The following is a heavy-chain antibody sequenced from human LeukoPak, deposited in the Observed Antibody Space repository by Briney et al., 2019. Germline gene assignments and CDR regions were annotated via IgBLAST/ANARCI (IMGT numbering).Heavy chain of an antibody. CDR1: GDSVSSNSAA. CDR3: ARAGQLVKRGFDY. Sequence: QSQTLSLTCVISGDSVSSNSAAWNWIRQSPSRGLEWLGRTYYRSKWYSYSAVSVKSRIIINPDTSKNQFSLQLNSVTPEDTAVYYCARAGQLVKRGFDYRGQGTLVTVSS. V-gene: IGHV6-1*01. CDR2: TYYRSKWYS. J-gene: IGHJ4*02. D-gene: IGHD6-13*01.